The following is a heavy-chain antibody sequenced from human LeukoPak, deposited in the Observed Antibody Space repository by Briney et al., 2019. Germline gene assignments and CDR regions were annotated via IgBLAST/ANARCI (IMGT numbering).Heavy chain of an antibody. CDR2: IYPGDSDT. V-gene: IGHV5-51*01. CDR3: ASYYGSGSYYHEPYDAFDI. J-gene: IGHJ3*02. CDR1: GYSFTSYW. D-gene: IGHD3-10*01. Sequence: GESLRISCQGSGYSFTSYWIGWVRQMPGKGLEWMGIIYPGDSDTRYSPSFQGQVTISADKSISTAYLQWSSLKASDTAMYYCASYYGSGSYYHEPYDAFDIWGQGTMVTVSS.